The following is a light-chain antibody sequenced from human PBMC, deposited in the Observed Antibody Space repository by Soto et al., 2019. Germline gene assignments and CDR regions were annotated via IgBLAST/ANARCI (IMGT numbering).Light chain of an antibody. CDR1: QGISSY. CDR3: QQYNNWPPIT. J-gene: IGKJ5*01. Sequence: AIQLTQSPSSLSASVGDRVTITCLASQGISSYLAWYQQKPGKAPKLLIYAASTLQSGVPSRFSGSGSGTEFTLTISSLQSEDFAVYYCQQYNNWPPITFGQGTRLEIK. CDR2: AAS. V-gene: IGKV1-8*01.